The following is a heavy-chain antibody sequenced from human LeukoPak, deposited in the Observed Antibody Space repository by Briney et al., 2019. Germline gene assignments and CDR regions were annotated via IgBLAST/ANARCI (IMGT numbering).Heavy chain of an antibody. D-gene: IGHD2-15*01. J-gene: IGHJ4*02. Sequence: ASVKVSCKASGGTSSSYAISWVRQAPGQGLEWMGRIIPILGIANYAQKFQGRVTITAGKSTSTAYMELSSLRSEDTAVYYCAGGYCSGGSCSSIPFDYWGQGTRVTVSS. CDR2: IIPILGIA. CDR1: GGTSSSYA. V-gene: IGHV1-69*04. CDR3: AGGYCSGGSCSSIPFDY.